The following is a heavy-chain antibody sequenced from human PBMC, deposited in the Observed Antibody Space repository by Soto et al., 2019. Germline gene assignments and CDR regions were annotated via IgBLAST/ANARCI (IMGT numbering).Heavy chain of an antibody. CDR2: IYYSGST. J-gene: IGHJ4*02. V-gene: IGHV4-39*01. Sequence: PSETLSLTCTVSGGSISSSSYYWGWIRQPPGKGLEWIGSIYYSGSTYYNPSLKSRVTISVDTSKNQFSLKLSSVTAADTAVYYCARRSYDYGGKVGFDYWGQGTLVTVSS. CDR1: GGSISSSSYY. CDR3: ARRSYDYGGKVGFDY. D-gene: IGHD4-17*01.